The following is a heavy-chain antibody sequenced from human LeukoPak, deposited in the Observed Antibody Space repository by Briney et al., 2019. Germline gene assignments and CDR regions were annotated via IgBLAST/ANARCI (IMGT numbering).Heavy chain of an antibody. V-gene: IGHV4-39*07. CDR1: GGSISSSSYY. CDR2: IYYSGST. CDR3: AKTSSSWRHRVDY. D-gene: IGHD6-13*01. Sequence: SETLSLTCTVSGGSISSSSYYWGWIRQPPGKGLEWIGSIYYSGSTYYNPSLKSRVTISVDTSKNQSSLKLSSVTAADTAVYYCAKTSSSWRHRVDYWGQGTLVTVSS. J-gene: IGHJ4*02.